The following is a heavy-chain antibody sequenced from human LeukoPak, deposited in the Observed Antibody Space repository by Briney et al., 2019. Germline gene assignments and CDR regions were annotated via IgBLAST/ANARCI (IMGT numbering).Heavy chain of an antibody. D-gene: IGHD6-19*01. CDR1: GFAFRNYG. J-gene: IGHJ4*02. CDR2: ISYGGSNI. Sequence: GGSLRLSCAASGFAFRNYGMHWVRQAPGKGLEWVATISYGGSNIHYAESVKGRFTISRDDSKNTLYLQMNSLRAEDTAVYYCARASGYDPTIAVAGYFDYWGQGTLVTVSS. V-gene: IGHV3-30*03. CDR3: ARASGYDPTIAVAGYFDY.